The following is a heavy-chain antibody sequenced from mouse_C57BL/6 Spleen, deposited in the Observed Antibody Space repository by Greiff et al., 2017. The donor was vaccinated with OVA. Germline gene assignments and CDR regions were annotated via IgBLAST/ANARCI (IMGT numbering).Heavy chain of an antibody. CDR3: ARHETYSNYSPYAMDY. D-gene: IGHD2-5*01. V-gene: IGHV1-62-2*01. J-gene: IGHJ4*01. Sequence: QVQLKESGAELVKPGASVKLSCKASGYTFTEYTIHWVKQRSGQGLEWIGWFYPGSGSIKYNEKFKDKATLTADKSSSTVYMELSRLTSEDSAVYFCARHETYSNYSPYAMDYWGQGTSVTVSS. CDR2: FYPGSGSI. CDR1: GYTFTEYT.